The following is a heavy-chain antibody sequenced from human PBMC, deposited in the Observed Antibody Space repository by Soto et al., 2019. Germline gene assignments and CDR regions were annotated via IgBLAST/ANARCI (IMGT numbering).Heavy chain of an antibody. V-gene: IGHV2-70*04. CDR2: IDWDDDK. Sequence: SGPTLVNPTQTLTLTCTFSGFSLSTSGMRVSWIRQPPGKALEWLARIDWDDDKFYSTSLKTRLTISKDTSKNQVVLTMTNMDPVDTATYYCARELGDFWSGYPGGMDVWGQGTTVTVSS. CDR3: ARELGDFWSGYPGGMDV. CDR1: GFSLSTSGMR. D-gene: IGHD3-3*01. J-gene: IGHJ6*02.